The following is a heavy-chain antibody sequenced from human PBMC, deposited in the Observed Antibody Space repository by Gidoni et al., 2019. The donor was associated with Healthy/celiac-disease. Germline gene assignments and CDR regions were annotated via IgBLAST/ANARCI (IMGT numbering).Heavy chain of an antibody. Sequence: QVQLVESGGGVVQPGRSLRLSCAASGFTFSSYAMHWVRQAPGKGLEWVAVISYDGSNKYYADSVKGRFTISRDNSKNTLYLQMNSLRAEDTAVYYCARCRVVVISDAFDIWGQGTMVTVSS. J-gene: IGHJ3*02. D-gene: IGHD3-22*01. CDR2: ISYDGSNK. CDR3: ARCRVVVISDAFDI. CDR1: GFTFSSYA. V-gene: IGHV3-30*04.